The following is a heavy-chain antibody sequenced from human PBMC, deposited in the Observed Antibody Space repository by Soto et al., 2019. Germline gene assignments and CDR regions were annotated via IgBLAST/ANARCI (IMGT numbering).Heavy chain of an antibody. CDR1: GYTFTSYG. CDR3: AREIAAPYFDY. J-gene: IGHJ4*02. V-gene: IGHV1-18*01. D-gene: IGHD6-13*01. CDR2: ISAYNGNT. Sequence: GASVKVSCKASGYTFTSYGISWVRQAPGQGLEWMGWISAYNGNTNYAQKLQGRVAMTTDTSTSTACMELRSLRSDDTAVYYCAREIAAPYFDYWGQGTLVTVSS.